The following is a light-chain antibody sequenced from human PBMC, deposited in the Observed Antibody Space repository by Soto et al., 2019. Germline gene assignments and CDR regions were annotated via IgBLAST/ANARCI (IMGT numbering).Light chain of an antibody. CDR2: AAS. Sequence: DIQITQYPPSLFASVGDRVTITCRASQSISSYLNWYQQKPGKAPKLLIYAASSLQSGVPSRFSGSGSGTDFTLTISSLQPEDFATYYCQQSYSTPPTFGQGTKVDIK. V-gene: IGKV1-39*01. J-gene: IGKJ1*01. CDR3: QQSYSTPPT. CDR1: QSISSY.